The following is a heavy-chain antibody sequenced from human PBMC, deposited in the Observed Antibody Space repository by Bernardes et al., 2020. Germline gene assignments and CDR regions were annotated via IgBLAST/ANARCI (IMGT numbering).Heavy chain of an antibody. D-gene: IGHD3-22*01. CDR1: GGSLINNY. Sequence: SEPLSLTCTVSGGSLINNYWTWIRQPPGKGLEWIGHIYFSGSTSYNPSLKSRVTISVDTSKNQFSLKLNFVTAADTAVYYCGRASGYFDYWGPGTLVTVSS. CDR2: IYFSGST. CDR3: GRASGYFDY. V-gene: IGHV4-59*01. J-gene: IGHJ4*02.